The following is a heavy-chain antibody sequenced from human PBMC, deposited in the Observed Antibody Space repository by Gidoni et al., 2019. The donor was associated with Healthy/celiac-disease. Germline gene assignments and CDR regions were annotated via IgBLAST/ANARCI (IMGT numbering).Heavy chain of an antibody. CDR1: GYTFTSYY. CDR3: ARLVYYSSSSGYFDY. V-gene: IGHV1-46*01. Sequence: QVQLVQSGAEVKKPGASVKVSCKASGYTFTSYYMHWVRKAPGQGLEWMGIINPSGGSTSYAQKFQGRFTITRDTSTSTVYMELSSLRSEDTAVYYCARLVYYSSSSGYFDYWGQGTLVTVSS. CDR2: INPSGGST. J-gene: IGHJ4*02. D-gene: IGHD6-6*01.